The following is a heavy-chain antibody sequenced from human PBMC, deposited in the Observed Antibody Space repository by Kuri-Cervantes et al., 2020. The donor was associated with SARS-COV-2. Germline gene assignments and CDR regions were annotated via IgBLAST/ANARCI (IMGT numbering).Heavy chain of an antibody. CDR3: ARGEQQLVQVGWFSDL. CDR2: ISAYNGNT. Sequence: ASVKVSCKASGYTFTSYGISWVRQAPGQGLEWMGWISAYNGNTNYAQKLQGRVTMTTDTSTSTAYMELSSLRSEDTAVYYCARGEQQLVQVGWFSDLWGRGTLVTVSS. J-gene: IGHJ2*01. D-gene: IGHD6-13*01. CDR1: GYTFTSYG. V-gene: IGHV1-18*01.